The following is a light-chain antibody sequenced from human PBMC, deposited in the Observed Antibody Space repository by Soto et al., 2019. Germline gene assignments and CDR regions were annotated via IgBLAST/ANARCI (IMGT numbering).Light chain of an antibody. V-gene: IGKV1-5*03. Sequence: DIHMTQSPSSLSGSVGDRVTLPCPTNQTSSIWLAWYQQKPGKAPKLLIYRASNLTSGIPYRFSGSGSGTEFTLTISRLEPEDFAIYYCQHYDNSPQAFGGGTKVDIK. CDR3: QHYDNSPQA. J-gene: IGKJ4*01. CDR2: RAS. CDR1: QTSSIW.